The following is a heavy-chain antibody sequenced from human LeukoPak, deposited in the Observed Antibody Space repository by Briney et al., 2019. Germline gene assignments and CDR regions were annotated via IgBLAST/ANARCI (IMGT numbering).Heavy chain of an antibody. CDR2: ISSSGSIK. V-gene: IGHV3-48*03. CDR1: GFTFSSYE. D-gene: IGHD6-13*01. J-gene: IGHJ4*02. Sequence: GGSLRLSCAASGFTFSSYEMNWVRQAPGKGLEWVSYISSSGSIKYHADSVKGRFTISRDNSKNTLFLQMNSLRAEDTAVYYCAKDRAQQLVLDFWGQGTLVTVSS. CDR3: AKDRAQQLVLDF.